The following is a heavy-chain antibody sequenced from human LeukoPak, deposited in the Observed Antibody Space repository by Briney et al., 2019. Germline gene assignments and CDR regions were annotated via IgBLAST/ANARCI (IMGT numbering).Heavy chain of an antibody. CDR3: ARFDYYDSSGSFDY. D-gene: IGHD3-22*01. J-gene: IGHJ4*02. CDR1: GYSFTSYW. Sequence: KISCKGSGYSFTSYWIGWVRQAPGQGLEWMGRIIPILGIANYAQKFQGRVTITADKSTSTAYMELSSLRSEDTAVYYCARFDYYDSSGSFDYWGQGTLVTVSS. V-gene: IGHV1-69*02. CDR2: IIPILGIA.